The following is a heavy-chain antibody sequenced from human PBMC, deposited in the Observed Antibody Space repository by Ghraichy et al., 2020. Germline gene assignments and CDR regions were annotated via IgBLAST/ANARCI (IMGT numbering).Heavy chain of an antibody. J-gene: IGHJ4*02. Sequence: SETLSLTCTVSGGSISTYYWSWIRQPPGKGLEWIGYIYTSGSTNYNPSLKSRITISVDTSKNQFSLRLSSVTAADTAMYYCAKGRSSFDYWGQGTLVTVSS. V-gene: IGHV4-4*09. CDR3: AKGRSSFDY. CDR2: IYTSGST. CDR1: GGSISTYY.